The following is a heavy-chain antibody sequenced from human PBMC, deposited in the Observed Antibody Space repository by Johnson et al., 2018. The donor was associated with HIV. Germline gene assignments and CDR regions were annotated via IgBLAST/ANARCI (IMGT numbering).Heavy chain of an antibody. CDR2: ILDDVSTT. V-gene: IGHV3-30*04. CDR3: ARGPLFYYSSGLWAFDI. J-gene: IGHJ3*02. D-gene: IGHD3-10*01. CDR1: GFTFRSFA. Sequence: VQLVESGGGVVQPGRSLRLSCAASGFTFRSFAMHWVRQAPGKGLEWVALILDDVSTTYFVDSVKGRFTISRDNSKNTLYLQMSSLSAEDTAVYYCARGPLFYYSSGLWAFDIWGQGTTVTVSS.